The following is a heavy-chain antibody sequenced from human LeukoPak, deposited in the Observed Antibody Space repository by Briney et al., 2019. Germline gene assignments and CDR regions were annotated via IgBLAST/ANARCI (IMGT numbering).Heavy chain of an antibody. D-gene: IGHD4-17*01. J-gene: IGHJ4*02. CDR1: GYSINSGYY. CDR3: ARDPSLYGDPVGYFDY. CDR2: IYYSGST. Sequence: SETLSLTCTVSGYSINSGYYWSWIRQPPGKRLEWIGSIYYSGSTYYNPSLKSRVTISVDTSKNQFSLKLSSVTAADTAVYYCARDPSLYGDPVGYFDYWGQGTLVTVSS. V-gene: IGHV4-38-2*02.